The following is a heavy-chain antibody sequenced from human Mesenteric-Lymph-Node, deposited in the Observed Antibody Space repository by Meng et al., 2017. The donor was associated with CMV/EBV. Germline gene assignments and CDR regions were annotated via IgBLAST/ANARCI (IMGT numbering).Heavy chain of an antibody. V-gene: IGHV3-7*01. J-gene: IGHJ6*02. CDR1: GFTFDNYW. Sequence: GESLKISCEASGFTFDNYWMTWVRQGPGKGLECVANIREDGSEKNYVDSVKGRFTISRDNAKNSLYLQMDSLRAEDTAVYYCAKHTIFGVGRYYYYAMDVWGQGTTVTVSS. D-gene: IGHD3-3*01. CDR2: IREDGSEK. CDR3: AKHTIFGVGRYYYYAMDV.